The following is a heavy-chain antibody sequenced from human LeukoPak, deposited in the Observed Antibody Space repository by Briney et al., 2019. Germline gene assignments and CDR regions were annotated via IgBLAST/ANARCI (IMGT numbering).Heavy chain of an antibody. CDR3: AATIQLADLFDY. J-gene: IGHJ4*02. Sequence: GSSVKVSCKASGGTFSSQAISWVRQARGQRLDWIGWIVVGSGNTDYAQKFQGRVTITRDMSTSTAYMELSSLRSEDTAVYYCAATIQLADLFDYWGQGTLVTVCS. CDR1: GGTFSSQA. V-gene: IGHV1-58*02. D-gene: IGHD5-18*01. CDR2: IVVGSGNT.